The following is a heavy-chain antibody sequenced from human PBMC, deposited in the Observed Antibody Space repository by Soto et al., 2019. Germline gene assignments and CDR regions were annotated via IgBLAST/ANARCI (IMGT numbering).Heavy chain of an antibody. D-gene: IGHD4-17*01. CDR1: GFNFSRYT. CDR3: TLSYGDSYYYYCGMDV. V-gene: IGHV5-51*01. CDR2: IHPGDSDT. J-gene: IGHJ6*02. Sequence: PGESLKISCVGSGFNFSRYTVGWVRQVPGKGLEWMGVIHPGDSDTIYSPSFQGQVTISADKSISTAYLQWSSLKASDTAMYYCTLSYGDSYYYYCGMDVSGQGTTVTVSS.